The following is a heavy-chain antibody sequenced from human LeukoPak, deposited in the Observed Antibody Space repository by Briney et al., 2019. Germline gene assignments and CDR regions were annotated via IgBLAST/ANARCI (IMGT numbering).Heavy chain of an antibody. CDR1: GYTFNKYS. J-gene: IGHJ5*02. V-gene: IGHV1-18*01. D-gene: IGHD4-17*01. Sequence: ASVKVSCKTSGYTFNKYSITWVRQAPGQGLEWMGWISVYNDNINYAQSLQGRVTMATDTSTSTAYMELRSLRSDDTAVYYCARGKSVTTLLNWFDPWGQGTLVIVSS. CDR3: ARGKSVTTLLNWFDP. CDR2: ISVYNDNI.